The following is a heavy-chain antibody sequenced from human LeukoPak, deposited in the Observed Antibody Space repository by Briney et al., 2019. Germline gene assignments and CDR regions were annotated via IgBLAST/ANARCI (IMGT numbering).Heavy chain of an antibody. Sequence: SGPTLVKPTQTLTLTCTFSGFSLRTSGVGVGWIRQPPGKALEWLALIYWDDDKRYSPSLKSRLNITKDTSKKQVVLTMTNMDPVDTATYYCAHRNDWLLFDAFDIWGQGTMVTVSS. CDR1: GFSLRTSGVG. CDR3: AHRNDWLLFDAFDI. D-gene: IGHD3-9*01. V-gene: IGHV2-5*02. CDR2: IYWDDDK. J-gene: IGHJ3*02.